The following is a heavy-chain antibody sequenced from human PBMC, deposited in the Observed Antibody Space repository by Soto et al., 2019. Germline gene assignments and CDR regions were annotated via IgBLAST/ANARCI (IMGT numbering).Heavy chain of an antibody. CDR1: GGTFSSYS. CDR3: ARDGGRHSGGIDY. CDR2: IIPIFGTA. Sequence: QVQLVQSGAEVKQPGSSVKVSCKASGGTFSSYSINWVRQAPGQGLEWMGEIIPIFGTANYAQKFQGRVTITADEATSTAYMELSSLRSDDTAVYYCARDGGRHSGGIDYSGQGTLVTVYS. V-gene: IGHV1-69*01. J-gene: IGHJ4*02. D-gene: IGHD1-26*01.